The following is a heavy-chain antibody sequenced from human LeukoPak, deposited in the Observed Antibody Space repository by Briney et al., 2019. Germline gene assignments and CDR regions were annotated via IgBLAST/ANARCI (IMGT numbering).Heavy chain of an antibody. CDR3: ARSRYDVVYFDY. V-gene: IGHV3-66*01. D-gene: IGHD3-3*01. J-gene: IGHJ4*02. CDR2: IYSGGST. CDR1: GFTVSSNY. Sequence: GGSLRLSCAASGFTVSSNYMSWVRQAPGKGLEWVSVIYSGGSTYYADSVKGRFTISRDNSKNSLYLQMNSLRAEDTAVYFCARSRYDVVYFDYWGQGTLVTVSS.